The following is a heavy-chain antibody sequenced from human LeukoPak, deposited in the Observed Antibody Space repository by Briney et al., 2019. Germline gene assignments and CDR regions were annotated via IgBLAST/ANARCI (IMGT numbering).Heavy chain of an antibody. J-gene: IGHJ4*02. V-gene: IGHV3-11*01. CDR2: ISSSGSTI. CDR1: GFTFGDYY. CDR3: AKPSYSSGWFILY. D-gene: IGHD6-13*01. Sequence: PGGSLRLSCAASGFTFGDYYMSWIRQAPGKGLEWVSYISSSGSTIYYADSVRGRFTISRDNFKNTLYLEMNSMRVEDTAVYYCAKPSYSSGWFILYWGQGTLVTVSS.